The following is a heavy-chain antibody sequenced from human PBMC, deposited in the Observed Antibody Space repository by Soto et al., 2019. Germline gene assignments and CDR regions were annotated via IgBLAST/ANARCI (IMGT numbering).Heavy chain of an antibody. Sequence: LSLTCTVSGDSVSSYYWSWFRQPAGRGLEWIGRIYISGSTDYNPSLKGRVSMSVDRSKNQFSLKLTSVTAADTAVYYCVRDCSGGGCYSDYYMDVWGQGTTVTVSS. CDR3: VRDCSGGGCYSDYYMDV. J-gene: IGHJ6*02. V-gene: IGHV4-4*07. CDR2: IYISGST. CDR1: GDSVSSYY. D-gene: IGHD2-15*01.